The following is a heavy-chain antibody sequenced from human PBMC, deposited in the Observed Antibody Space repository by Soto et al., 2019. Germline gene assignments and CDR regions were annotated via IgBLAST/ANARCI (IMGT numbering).Heavy chain of an antibody. J-gene: IGHJ4*02. CDR2: INPSGGST. V-gene: IGHV1-46*01. CDR1: GYTFTSYY. Sequence: ASVKVSCKASGYTFTSYYMHWVRQAPGQGLEWMGIINPSGGSTSYAQKFQGRVTMTGDTSTSTVYMELSSLRSEDTDVYYCARDLVGALDYWGQGTLVTVSS. D-gene: IGHD1-26*01. CDR3: ARDLVGALDY.